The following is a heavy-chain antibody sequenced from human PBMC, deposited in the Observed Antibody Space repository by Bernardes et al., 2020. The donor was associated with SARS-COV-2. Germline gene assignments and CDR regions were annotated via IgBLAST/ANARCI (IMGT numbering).Heavy chain of an antibody. CDR2: IYTSGST. V-gene: IGHV4-61*02. D-gene: IGHD6-13*01. CDR3: ARDSAAAGPAPYYYYYGMDV. J-gene: IGHJ6*02. CDR1: GGSISSGSYY. Sequence: SETLSLTCTVSGGSISSGSYYWSWIRQPAGKGLEWIGRIYTSGSTNYNPSLKSRVTISVDTSKNQFSLKLSSVTAADTAVYYCARDSAAAGPAPYYYYYGMDVWGQGTTVTVSS.